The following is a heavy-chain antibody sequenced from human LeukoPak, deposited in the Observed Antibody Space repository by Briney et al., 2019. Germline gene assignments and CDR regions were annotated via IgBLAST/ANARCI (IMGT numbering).Heavy chain of an antibody. D-gene: IGHD6-13*01. J-gene: IGHJ4*02. CDR2: ISAYNGNT. CDR3: ARDGTRFIGGMSSSWYLGY. Sequence: GASVKVSCKASGYTFTSYGISWVRQAPGQGLEWMGWISAYNGNTNYAQKLQGRVTMTTDTSTSTAYMELRSLRSDDTAVYYCARDGTRFIGGMSSSWYLGYWGQGTLVTVSS. V-gene: IGHV1-18*01. CDR1: GYTFTSYG.